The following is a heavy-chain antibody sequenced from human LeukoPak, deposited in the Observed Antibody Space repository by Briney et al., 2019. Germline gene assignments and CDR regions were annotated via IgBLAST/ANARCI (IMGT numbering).Heavy chain of an antibody. J-gene: IGHJ6*04. CDR2: IYYSGST. CDR1: GGSISSYY. Sequence: SETLSLTCTVSGGSISSYYWSWIRQPPGKGLEWIGYIYYSGSTNCNPSLKSRVTISVDTSKNQFSLKLSSVTAADTAVYYCATGLWFGKYLDVWGKGTTVTISS. V-gene: IGHV4-59*01. D-gene: IGHD3-10*01. CDR3: ATGLWFGKYLDV.